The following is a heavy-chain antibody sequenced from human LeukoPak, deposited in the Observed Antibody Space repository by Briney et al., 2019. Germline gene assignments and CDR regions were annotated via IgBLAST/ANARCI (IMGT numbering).Heavy chain of an antibody. CDR3: EKEFHIVVVVAAAGNAFDI. V-gene: IGHV3-30*18. CDR2: ISYDGNNK. D-gene: IGHD2-15*01. Sequence: GGSLRLSCAASGFTFSSYGMHWVRQAPGKGLECVAVISYDGNNKYYADSVKGRFTISRDNSKNTLYLQMNCLRAEDTAVYYCEKEFHIVVVVAAAGNAFDIWGQGTMVTVSS. J-gene: IGHJ3*02. CDR1: GFTFSSYG.